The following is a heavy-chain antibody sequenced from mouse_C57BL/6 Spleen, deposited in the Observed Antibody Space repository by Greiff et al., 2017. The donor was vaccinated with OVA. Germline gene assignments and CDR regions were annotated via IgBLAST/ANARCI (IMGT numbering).Heavy chain of an antibody. Sequence: EVQLVESGPGLVKPSQSLSLTCSVTGYSITSGYYWNWIRQFPGNKLEWMGYISYDGSNNYNPSLKNRISITRDTSKNQFFLKLNSVTTEDTATYYCARDRGYDLAWFAYWGQGTLVTVSA. CDR1: GYSITSGYY. V-gene: IGHV3-6*01. CDR2: ISYDGSN. J-gene: IGHJ3*01. CDR3: ARDRGYDLAWFAY. D-gene: IGHD2-2*01.